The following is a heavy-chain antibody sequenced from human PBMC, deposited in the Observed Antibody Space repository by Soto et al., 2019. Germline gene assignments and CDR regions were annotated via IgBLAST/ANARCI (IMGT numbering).Heavy chain of an antibody. Sequence: QVQLQESGPGLVKPSETLSLTCTVSGGSISSCYWSWIRQPPGKGLEWIGYIYYSGSTNYNPSLKSPVTISVDTSKNQFSLKLSSVTAADTAVYYCARPGDSSGYYPFDYWGQGTLVTVSS. CDR3: ARPGDSSGYYPFDY. J-gene: IGHJ4*02. D-gene: IGHD3-22*01. V-gene: IGHV4-59*08. CDR2: IYYSGST. CDR1: GGSISSCY.